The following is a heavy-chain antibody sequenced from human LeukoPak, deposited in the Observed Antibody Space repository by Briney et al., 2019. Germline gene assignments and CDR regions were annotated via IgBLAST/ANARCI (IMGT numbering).Heavy chain of an antibody. J-gene: IGHJ4*02. CDR2: ISGSGGST. D-gene: IGHD4-17*01. Sequence: PGGSLRLSCAVSGITLSNYGMSWVRLAPGKGLEWVAGISGSGGSTNYADSVKGRFTISRDNSKNTLYLQMNSLRAEDTAVYYCARDLSDYGDYYYFDYWGQGTLVTVSS. V-gene: IGHV3-23*01. CDR1: GITLSNYG. CDR3: ARDLSDYGDYYYFDY.